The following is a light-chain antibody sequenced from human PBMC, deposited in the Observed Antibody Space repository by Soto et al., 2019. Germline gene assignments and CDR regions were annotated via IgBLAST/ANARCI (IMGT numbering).Light chain of an antibody. Sequence: QAVVTQPPSVSGAPGQRVTISCTGSSSNIGSTYDVQWYQQPPGTAPKLLIHGNTNRPSGVPDRFSGSKSGTSASLAITGLRADDEADYYCQSYDDSLSVHYVFGTGTKLTVL. V-gene: IGLV1-40*01. CDR3: QSYDDSLSVHYV. J-gene: IGLJ1*01. CDR2: GNT. CDR1: SSNIGSTYD.